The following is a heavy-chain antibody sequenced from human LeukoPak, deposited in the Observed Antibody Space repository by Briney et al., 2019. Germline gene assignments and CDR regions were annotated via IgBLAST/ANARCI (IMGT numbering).Heavy chain of an antibody. J-gene: IGHJ3*02. Sequence: PGGSLRLSCAASGFTFSSCEMNWVRQAPGKGLEWVSYISSSGSTIYYADSVKGRFTISRDNAKNSLYLQMNSLRAEDTAVYYCARLDYGDYRGAFDIWGQGTMVTVSS. CDR3: ARLDYGDYRGAFDI. CDR1: GFTFSSCE. D-gene: IGHD4-17*01. CDR2: ISSSGSTI. V-gene: IGHV3-48*03.